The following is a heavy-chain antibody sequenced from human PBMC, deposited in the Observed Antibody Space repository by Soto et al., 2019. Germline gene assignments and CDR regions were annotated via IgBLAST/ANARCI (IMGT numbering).Heavy chain of an antibody. D-gene: IGHD5-18*01. CDR2: IYHSGST. CDR1: GGSISSSNW. CDR3: VLSGYSYGAFDY. J-gene: IGHJ4*02. V-gene: IGHV4-4*02. Sequence: SETLSLTCAVSGGSISSSNWWSWVRQPPGKGLEWIGEIYHSGSTNYNPSLKSRVTISVDKSKNQFSLKLSSVTAADTAVYYCVLSGYSYGAFDYWGQGTLVTVSS.